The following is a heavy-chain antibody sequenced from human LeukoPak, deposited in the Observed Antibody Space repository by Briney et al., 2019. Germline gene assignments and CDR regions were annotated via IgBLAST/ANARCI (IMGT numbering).Heavy chain of an antibody. D-gene: IGHD4-11*01. V-gene: IGHV3-74*01. CDR2: IKSDGSST. CDR1: GFTFSSYA. CDR3: ARDYSYSGNWFDP. J-gene: IGHJ5*02. Sequence: PGGSLRLSCAASGFTFSSYAMSWVRQAPGKGLVWVSRIKSDGSSTSYADSVKGRFTISRDNAKNTLYLQMNSLRAEDTAVYYCARDYSYSGNWFDPWAREPWSPSPQ.